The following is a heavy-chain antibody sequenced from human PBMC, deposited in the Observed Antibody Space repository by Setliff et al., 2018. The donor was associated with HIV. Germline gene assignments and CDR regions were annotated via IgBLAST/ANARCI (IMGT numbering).Heavy chain of an antibody. J-gene: IGHJ6*04. D-gene: IGHD2-8*01. V-gene: IGHV4-61*09. CDR3: ARDQRYCTNALCPEALDV. Sequence: SETLSLTCTVSGDSMTSGSFYWSWVRQPAGKGLEWIGQVHSTLSTNYNPSLKSRVTISVDTSKNQFSLKLSSVTAADTAVYYCARDQRYCTNALCPEALDVWGKGTTVTVSS. CDR1: GDSMTSGSFY. CDR2: VHSTLST.